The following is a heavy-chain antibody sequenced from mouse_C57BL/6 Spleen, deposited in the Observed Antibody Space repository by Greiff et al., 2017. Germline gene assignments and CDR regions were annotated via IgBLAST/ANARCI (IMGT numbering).Heavy chain of an antibody. D-gene: IGHD2-2*01. CDR3: AGVYGYDRGTCR. CDR1: GYTFTSYW. J-gene: IGHJ2*01. CDR2: IDPSDSYT. V-gene: IGHV1-50*01. Sequence: QVQLQQPGAELVKPGASVKLSCKASGYTFTSYWMPWVKQRPGQGVEWIGEIDPSDSYTNYNQKFKGKVTLTVDTSSSTAYMQLSSLTAEDSAVYYCAGVYGYDRGTCRWGQGTTLTVSS.